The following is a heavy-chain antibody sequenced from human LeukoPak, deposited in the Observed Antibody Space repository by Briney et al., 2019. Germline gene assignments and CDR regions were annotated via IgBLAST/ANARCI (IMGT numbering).Heavy chain of an antibody. J-gene: IGHJ4*02. CDR3: ARSYGAVDY. CDR1: GYAISSAYY. V-gene: IGHV4-38-2*02. D-gene: IGHD1-26*01. Sequence: PSETLSLTCTVSGYAISSAYYWGWIRQPPGKGLEWIGTIHYTGSTYYNPSLKSRVTISLDTSKNQFSLKLSSVTAADTAVYYCARSYGAVDYWGQGTLVTVSS. CDR2: IHYTGST.